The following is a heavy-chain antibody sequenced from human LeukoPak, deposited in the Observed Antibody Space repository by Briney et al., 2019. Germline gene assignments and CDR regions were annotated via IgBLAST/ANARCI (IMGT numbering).Heavy chain of an antibody. CDR1: GGSIGSYY. CDR2: IYSNGST. V-gene: IGHV4-4*07. J-gene: IGHJ5*02. Sequence: SETLSLTCTVSGGSIGSYYWGWIRQPAGKGLEWIGRIYSNGSTNYNPSLKSRVTMSVDTSKNHFSLKLTSVTAADTAVYYCARSTRGRYANWYDPWGQGILVTVSS. CDR3: ARSTRGRYANWYDP. D-gene: IGHD1-26*01.